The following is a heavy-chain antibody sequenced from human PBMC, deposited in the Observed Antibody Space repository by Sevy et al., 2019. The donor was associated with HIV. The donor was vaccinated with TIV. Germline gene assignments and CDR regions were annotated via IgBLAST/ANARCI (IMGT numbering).Heavy chain of an antibody. D-gene: IGHD6-13*01. CDR2: ISGSGGST. CDR1: GLTFSSYA. J-gene: IGHJ6*02. V-gene: IGHV3-23*01. Sequence: GGSLRLSCAASGLTFSSYAMSWVRQAPGKGLEWVSAISGSGGSTYYADSVKGRFTISRDNSKNTLYLQMNSLRAEDTAVYYCAKGKQQLVRDYYYYGMDVWGQGTTVTVSS. CDR3: AKGKQQLVRDYYYYGMDV.